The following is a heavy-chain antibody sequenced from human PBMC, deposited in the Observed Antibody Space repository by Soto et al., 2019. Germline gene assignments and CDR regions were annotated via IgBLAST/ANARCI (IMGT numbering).Heavy chain of an antibody. CDR1: GFTFRNYW. J-gene: IGHJ4*02. D-gene: IGHD3-9*01. Sequence: PGGSLRLSCAASGFTFRNYWMSWVRQAAGRGLEWAANTNRDGSQAYYVDSVKGRFTISRDNAKNSIYLQMDSLRADDTAVYYCVTDAQNSEWLTLGYWGQGTLVTVSS. CDR3: VTDAQNSEWLTLGY. V-gene: IGHV3-7*01. CDR2: TNRDGSQA.